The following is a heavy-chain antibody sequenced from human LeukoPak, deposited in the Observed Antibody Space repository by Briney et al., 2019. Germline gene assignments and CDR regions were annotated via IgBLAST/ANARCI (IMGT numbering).Heavy chain of an antibody. CDR1: GFTFSSYG. Sequence: GGSLRLSCAASGFTFSSYGMHWVRQAPGKGLEWMAVIWHDGSNKYYADSVKGRFTISRDNSKNTLYLQMNSLRAEDTAVYYCARDRIAAGPFDAFDSWSQGRMVTVSS. V-gene: IGHV3-33*01. CDR2: IWHDGSNK. CDR3: ARDRIAAGPFDAFDS. D-gene: IGHD6-13*01. J-gene: IGHJ3*02.